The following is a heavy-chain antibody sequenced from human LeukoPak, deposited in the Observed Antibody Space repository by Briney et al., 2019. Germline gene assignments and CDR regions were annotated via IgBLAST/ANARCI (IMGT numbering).Heavy chain of an antibody. Sequence: PSETLSLTCTVSGGSINVYFWTWIRQPPGKGLEWIGNISDSGSTNYNPSLKSRVTLSVDSSNTEFSLRLNSVTAADTAVYYCARVFRGAVTSNCFDPWGQGTPVTVSS. CDR3: ARVFRGAVTSNCFDP. J-gene: IGHJ5*02. CDR1: GGSINVYF. V-gene: IGHV4-59*01. D-gene: IGHD4-17*01. CDR2: ISDSGST.